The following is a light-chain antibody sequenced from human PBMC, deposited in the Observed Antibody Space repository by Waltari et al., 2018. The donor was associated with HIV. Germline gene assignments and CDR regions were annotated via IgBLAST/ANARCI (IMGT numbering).Light chain of an antibody. J-gene: IGLJ2*01. V-gene: IGLV6-57*04. Sequence: NFMLTQPHSVSESPGKTVTISCTRSSGDIASNYVRWYQLRPGSAPTTLIYEHSQSPSGVPDRFSGSIDSSSNSASLTISGLKTEDEADYYCQSYDTDTHAIFGGGTKLTVL. CDR1: SGDIASNY. CDR2: EHS. CDR3: QSYDTDTHAI.